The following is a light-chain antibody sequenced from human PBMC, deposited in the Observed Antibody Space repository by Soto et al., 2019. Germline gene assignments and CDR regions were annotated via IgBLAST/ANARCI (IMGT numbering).Light chain of an antibody. V-gene: IGKV1-12*01. CDR2: AAS. J-gene: IGKJ5*01. CDR3: KQANSFPIT. CDR1: QGISSW. Sequence: DIQMTQSPSSVSASVGDRVTITCRASQGISSWVAWYQQKQGKAPTLLIYAASSLQSGVPSRFSGSGSGTDFTLTISSLQPEDFATYYCKQANSFPITCGQGTRLEIK.